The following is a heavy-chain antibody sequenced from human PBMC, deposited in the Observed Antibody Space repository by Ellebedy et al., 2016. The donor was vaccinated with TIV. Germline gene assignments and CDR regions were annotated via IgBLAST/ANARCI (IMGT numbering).Heavy chain of an antibody. Sequence: AASVKVSCKASGFSFSSSAMQWVRQARGQRLEWIGWIVVGSGNTNYAQKFQERVTITRDMSTSTAYMELSSLRSEDTAVYYCAADQGHRGGYDSSGFYYYFAYWGQGTQVTVSS. CDR3: AADQGHRGGYDSSGFYYYFAY. V-gene: IGHV1-58*02. CDR1: GFSFSSSA. D-gene: IGHD3-22*01. CDR2: IVVGSGNT. J-gene: IGHJ4*02.